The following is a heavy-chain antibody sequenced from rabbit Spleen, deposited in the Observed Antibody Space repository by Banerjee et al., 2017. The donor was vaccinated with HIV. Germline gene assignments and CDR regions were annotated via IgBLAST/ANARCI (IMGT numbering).Heavy chain of an antibody. CDR3: ARDAAGREDFNL. CDR1: GFSFSSSDY. V-gene: IGHV1S45*01. Sequence: QEQLEESGGDLVKPGASLTLTCTATGFSFSSSDYMCWVRQASGKGLEWISCIAGSSSDFTYSASWAKGRFTISKTSSTTVTLQMTSLTAADTATYFCARDAAGREDFNLWGPGTLVTVS. CDR2: IAGSSSDFT. J-gene: IGHJ4*01. D-gene: IGHD4-2*01.